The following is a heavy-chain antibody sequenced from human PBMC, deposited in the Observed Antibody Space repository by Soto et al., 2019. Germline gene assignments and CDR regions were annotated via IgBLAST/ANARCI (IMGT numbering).Heavy chain of an antibody. CDR3: ARGGDPDY. J-gene: IGHJ4*02. V-gene: IGHV3-74*01. D-gene: IGHD2-21*02. CDR1: GFTLSSYW. CDR2: LQTDGSHP. Sequence: GGSLRLSCAASGFTLSSYWMHWVRQAPGEGLMWVSRLQTDGSHPDYADSVKGRFTISRDNAKNTLYLQMNNLRAEDTAVYYCARGGDPDYWGQGTLVTVSS.